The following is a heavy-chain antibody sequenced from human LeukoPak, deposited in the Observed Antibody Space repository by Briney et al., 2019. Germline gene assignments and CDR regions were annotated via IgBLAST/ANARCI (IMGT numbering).Heavy chain of an antibody. J-gene: IGHJ4*02. V-gene: IGHV3-53*01. CDR1: GFTVSNSF. CDR3: TKTGGPWD. D-gene: IGHD7-27*01. Sequence: GGSLRLSCAASGFTVSNSFMSWIRQAPGKGLEWVSVIYSDGTSYYADSVKARCSISRDNSKNSLYLQMNSLRVEDTAMYYCTKTGGPWDWGQGTLVTVSS. CDR2: IYSDGTS.